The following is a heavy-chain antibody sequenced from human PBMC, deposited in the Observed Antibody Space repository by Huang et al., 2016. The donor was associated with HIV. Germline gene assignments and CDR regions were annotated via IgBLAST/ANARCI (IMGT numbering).Heavy chain of an antibody. Sequence: QVQLVQSGAEVKKPGASVRVSCRSSGYTFTNYDINWVRQATGQGLEWMGWMNPNSGNTGVAQKFQGRVTIIMNTSISTAYMELSSLRAEDTAVYYCARARGYYYGSGGYYSRYYFDYWGQGTLVTVSS. CDR3: ARARGYYYGSGGYYSRYYFDY. CDR1: GYTFTNYD. D-gene: IGHD3-22*01. CDR2: MNPNSGNT. V-gene: IGHV1-8*03. J-gene: IGHJ4*02.